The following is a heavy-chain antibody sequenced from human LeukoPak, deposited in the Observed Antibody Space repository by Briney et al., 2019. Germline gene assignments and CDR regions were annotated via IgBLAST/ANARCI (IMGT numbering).Heavy chain of an antibody. D-gene: IGHD4-11*01. CDR3: AREDYHDAFDI. CDR1: GFTFSSYE. Sequence: GGSLRLSCAASGFTFSSYEMNWVRQTPGKGMEWVSYISGSGSVIYYVDSVKGRFTISRDNAKNSLYLQMNSLRAEDTAVYYCAREDYHDAFDIWGQGTMVTVSS. J-gene: IGHJ3*02. CDR2: ISGSGSVI. V-gene: IGHV3-48*03.